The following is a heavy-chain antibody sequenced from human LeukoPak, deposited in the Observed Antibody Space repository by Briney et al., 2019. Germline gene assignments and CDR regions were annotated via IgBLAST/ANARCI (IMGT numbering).Heavy chain of an antibody. Sequence: PSETLSLTCTVSGGSISSYYWSWIRQPAGKGLEWIGRIYTNGSNNYNPSLKCRVTMSVDTCKNQFSLKLSTVTAADTALYYCASHPPTYSAYTYWGQGTLVTVSS. J-gene: IGHJ4*02. CDR1: GGSISSYY. V-gene: IGHV4-4*07. CDR3: ASHPPTYSAYTY. CDR2: IYTNGSN. D-gene: IGHD5-12*01.